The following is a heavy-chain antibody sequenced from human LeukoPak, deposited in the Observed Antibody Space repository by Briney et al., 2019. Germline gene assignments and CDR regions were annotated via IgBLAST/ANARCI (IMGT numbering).Heavy chain of an antibody. CDR1: GFTFSSYW. D-gene: IGHD3-10*01. CDR2: IKQDGSET. V-gene: IGHV3-7*03. Sequence: PGGSLRLSCAASGFTFSSYWMSWVRQAPGKGLEWVANIKQDGSETYYVDSVKGRFTISRDDAKNSLYLQMNSLRAEDTAVYYCARDRGGYWYFDLWGRGTLVTVSS. J-gene: IGHJ2*01. CDR3: ARDRGGYWYFDL.